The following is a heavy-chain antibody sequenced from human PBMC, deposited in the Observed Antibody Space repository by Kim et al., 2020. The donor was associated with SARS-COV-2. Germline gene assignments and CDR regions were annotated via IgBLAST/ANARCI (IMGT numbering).Heavy chain of an antibody. CDR3: ARERPFDLLTFDS. CDR2: IKEDGSSQ. J-gene: IGHJ4*02. CDR1: RFAFSTYW. D-gene: IGHD3-9*01. Sequence: GGSLRLSCAASRFAFSTYWMSWVRQAPGRGLEWVANIKEDGSSQNYVDSVKGRFTISRDNAKNSLYLQMNSLRAEDTAVYYCARERPFDLLTFDSWGQGTLVTVSS. V-gene: IGHV3-7*01.